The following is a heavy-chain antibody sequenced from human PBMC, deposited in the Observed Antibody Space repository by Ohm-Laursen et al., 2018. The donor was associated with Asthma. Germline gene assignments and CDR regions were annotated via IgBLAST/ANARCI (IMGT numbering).Heavy chain of an antibody. V-gene: IGHV4-31*02. Sequence: TLSLTWTVSGGSISSGGYYWSWIRQHPGKGLEWIGYIYYSGSTYYNPSLKSRVTISVDTSKNQFSLKLTSVTAADTAVYYCERLRYYDSSGYRGLFDPWGQGTLVTVSS. J-gene: IGHJ5*02. CDR1: GGSISSGGYY. CDR3: ERLRYYDSSGYRGLFDP. CDR2: IYYSGST. D-gene: IGHD3-22*01.